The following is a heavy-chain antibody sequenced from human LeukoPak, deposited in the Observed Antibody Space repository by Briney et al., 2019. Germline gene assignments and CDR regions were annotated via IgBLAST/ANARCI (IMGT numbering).Heavy chain of an antibody. Sequence: PSETLSLTCSVSGDSIHGYYWSWIRQTAGKGLEWLGRVHPTGGTNFNPSLQSRVTMSVDKSKNHVSLRLTSVTAADTALYFCAREASSGWYGSSWLDPWGQGTLVIVSS. D-gene: IGHD6-13*01. CDR2: VHPTGGT. CDR3: AREASSGWYGSSWLDP. J-gene: IGHJ5*02. V-gene: IGHV4-4*07. CDR1: GDSIHGYY.